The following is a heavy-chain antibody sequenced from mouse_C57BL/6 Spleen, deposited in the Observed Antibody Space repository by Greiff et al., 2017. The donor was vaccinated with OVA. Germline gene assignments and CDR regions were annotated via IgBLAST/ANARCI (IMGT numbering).Heavy chain of an antibody. CDR3: ASVYYDYDEDFDY. Sequence: EVQLQQSGPELVKPGASVKISCKASGYTFTDYYMNWVKQSPGKSLEWIGDINPNNGGTSYNQKFKGKATLTVDKSSSTAYMELRSLTSEDSAVYYYASVYYDYDEDFDYWGQGTTLTVSS. CDR1: GYTFTDYY. J-gene: IGHJ2*01. D-gene: IGHD2-4*01. CDR2: INPNNGGT. V-gene: IGHV1-26*01.